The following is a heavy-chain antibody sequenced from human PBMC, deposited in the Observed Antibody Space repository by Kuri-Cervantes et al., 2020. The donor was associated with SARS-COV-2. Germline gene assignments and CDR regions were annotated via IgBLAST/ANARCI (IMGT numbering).Heavy chain of an antibody. CDR3: AGGIAAAGYFDY. V-gene: IGHV4-38-2*01. J-gene: IGHJ4*02. Sequence: SETLSLTCAVSGYSINSGYYWGWIRQPPGKGLEWIGSIYHSGSTYYNPSLKSRVTISVDTSKNQFSLKLSSVTAADTAVYYCAGGIAAAGYFDYWGQGTLVTVSS. D-gene: IGHD6-13*01. CDR2: IYHSGST. CDR1: GYSINSGYY.